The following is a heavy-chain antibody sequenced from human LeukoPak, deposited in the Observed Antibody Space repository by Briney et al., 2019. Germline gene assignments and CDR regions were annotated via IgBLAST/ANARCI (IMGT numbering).Heavy chain of an antibody. D-gene: IGHD4-17*01. CDR1: GFTFSSYS. V-gene: IGHV3-21*01. Sequence: GGSLRLSCAASGFTFSSYSMNWVRQAPGKGLEWVSSISSSSSYIYYADSVEGRFTISRDNAKNSLYLQMNSLRAEDTAVYYCARDPPSYGVGFDYWGQGTLVTVSS. CDR3: ARDPPSYGVGFDY. CDR2: ISSSSSYI. J-gene: IGHJ4*02.